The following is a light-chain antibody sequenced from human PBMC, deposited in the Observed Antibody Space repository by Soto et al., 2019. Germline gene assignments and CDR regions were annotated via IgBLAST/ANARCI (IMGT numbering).Light chain of an antibody. Sequence: DIQMTQSPPSLSASVGDRVTITCRASQGIGKDLGWYQQKPGKAPKRLIYDASNLESVVPSRFSGSGSGTEFPLTISSLQPEDLATYYCLQHNYLLPFGGGTKVDIQ. CDR2: DAS. J-gene: IGKJ4*01. V-gene: IGKV1-17*01. CDR3: LQHNYLLP. CDR1: QGIGKD.